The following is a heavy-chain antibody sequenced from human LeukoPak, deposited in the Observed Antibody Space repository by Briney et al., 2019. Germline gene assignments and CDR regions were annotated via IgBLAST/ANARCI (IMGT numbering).Heavy chain of an antibody. CDR1: GYTFTSYG. Sequence: ASVNVSCKASGYTFTSYGISWVRQAPGQGLEWMGWISAYNGNTNYAQKLQGRVTMTTDTSTSTAYMELRSLRSDDTAVYYCARRNIVVVPAATIYYYYMDVWGKGTTVTISS. CDR3: ARRNIVVVPAATIYYYYMDV. J-gene: IGHJ6*03. D-gene: IGHD2-2*01. CDR2: ISAYNGNT. V-gene: IGHV1-18*01.